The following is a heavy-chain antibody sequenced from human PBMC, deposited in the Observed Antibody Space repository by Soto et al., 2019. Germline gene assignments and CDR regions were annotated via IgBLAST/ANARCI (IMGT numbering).Heavy chain of an antibody. J-gene: IGHJ6*02. Sequence: PGESLKISCKDSGYSFTSYWISWVRQMPGKGLEWMGRIDPSDSYTNYSPSFQGHVTISADKSISTAYLQWSSLKASDTAMYYCARRSSSSYYYSMDVWGQGITVTVSS. CDR3: ARRSSSSYYYSMDV. CDR1: GYSFTSYW. CDR2: IDPSDSYT. V-gene: IGHV5-10-1*01. D-gene: IGHD6-6*01.